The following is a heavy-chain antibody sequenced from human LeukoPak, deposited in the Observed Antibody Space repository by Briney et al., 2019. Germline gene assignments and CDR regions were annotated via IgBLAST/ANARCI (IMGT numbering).Heavy chain of an antibody. CDR3: ARGGQLLLPYYCDY. Sequence: SETLSLTCTVAGGSISSYYWSWIRQPPGKGLEWIGYIYYSGSTNYNPSLKSRVTISVDTSKNQFSLKLSSVTAADTAVYYCARGGQLLLPYYCDYCGQGTLVTVSS. J-gene: IGHJ4*02. CDR1: GGSISSYY. V-gene: IGHV4-59*01. CDR2: IYYSGST. D-gene: IGHD2-2*01.